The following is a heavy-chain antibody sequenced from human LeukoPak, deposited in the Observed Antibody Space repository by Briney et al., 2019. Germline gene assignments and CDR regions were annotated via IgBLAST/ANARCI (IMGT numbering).Heavy chain of an antibody. CDR1: GGSINTYY. CDR2: VYYTGST. Sequence: PSETLSLTCTVSGGSINTYYWSWIRQPPGKGLEWVGYVYYTGSTNYNPSLKSRVTISIDMAKNQFSLKLNSVTAADTAVYYCARRTAVVAANHDVYDVWGQGTMVTVSS. D-gene: IGHD2-15*01. CDR3: ARRTAVVAANHDVYDV. V-gene: IGHV4-59*01. J-gene: IGHJ3*01.